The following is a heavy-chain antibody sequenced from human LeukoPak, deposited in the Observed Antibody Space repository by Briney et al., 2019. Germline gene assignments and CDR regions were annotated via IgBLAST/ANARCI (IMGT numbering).Heavy chain of an antibody. Sequence: ASVKVSCKASGYTFTSYAMNWVRQAPGQGLEWMGWVNTNTGNPTYAQGFTGRFVFSLDTSVSTAYLQISSLKAEDTAVYYCARSRCYYDSSGYYQYYFDYWGQGTLVTVSS. CDR2: VNTNTGNP. D-gene: IGHD3-22*01. CDR1: GYTFTSYA. V-gene: IGHV7-4-1*02. J-gene: IGHJ4*02. CDR3: ARSRCYYDSSGYYQYYFDY.